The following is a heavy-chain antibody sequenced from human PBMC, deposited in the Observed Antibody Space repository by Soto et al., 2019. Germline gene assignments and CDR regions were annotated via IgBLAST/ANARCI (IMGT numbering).Heavy chain of an antibody. CDR3: ASAAVTGTAGLDF. V-gene: IGHV1-2*02. J-gene: IGHJ4*02. CDR2: INPNSGGT. Sequence: ASVKVSCKASGYTFSGFYMHCVRQAPGQGLEWMGWINPNSGGTKSAEKFQGSVTMTRDTSISTAYMELSRLTSDDTAVYYCASAAVTGTAGLDFWGQGTQVTVSS. D-gene: IGHD6-19*01. CDR1: GYTFSGFY.